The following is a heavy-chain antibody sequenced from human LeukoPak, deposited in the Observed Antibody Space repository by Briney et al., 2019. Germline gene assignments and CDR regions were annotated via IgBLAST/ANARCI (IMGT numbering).Heavy chain of an antibody. Sequence: PSETLSLTCAVYGGSFSGYYWSWLRQPPGKGLEWIGEINHSGSTNYNPSLKSRITISVDTSKNQFSLKLISVTAADTAVYYCARSQNYYGSGDYWSQGTLVTVSS. CDR2: INHSGST. V-gene: IGHV4-34*01. CDR1: GGSFSGYY. D-gene: IGHD3-10*01. J-gene: IGHJ4*02. CDR3: ARSQNYYGSGDY.